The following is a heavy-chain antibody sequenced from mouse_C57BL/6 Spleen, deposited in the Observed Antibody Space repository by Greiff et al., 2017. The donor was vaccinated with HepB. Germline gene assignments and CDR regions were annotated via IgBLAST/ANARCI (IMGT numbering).Heavy chain of an antibody. Sequence: EVKLQESGGGLVQPGGSLSLSCAASGFTFTDYYMSWVRQPPGKALEWLGFIRNKANGYTTEYSASVKGRFTISRDNSQSILYLQMNALRAEDSATYYCARSSGSSYRYFDVWGTGTTVTVSS. J-gene: IGHJ1*03. CDR2: IRNKANGYTT. CDR1: GFTFTDYY. V-gene: IGHV7-3*01. CDR3: ARSSGSSYRYFDV. D-gene: IGHD1-1*01.